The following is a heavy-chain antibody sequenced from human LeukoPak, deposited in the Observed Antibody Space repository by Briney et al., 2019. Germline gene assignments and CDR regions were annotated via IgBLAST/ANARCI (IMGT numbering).Heavy chain of an antibody. V-gene: IGHV3-53*01. Sequence: PSETLSLTCTVSGGSISSSSHYWSWIRQAPGKGLDWISLIYSGGSTYYADSVMGRFTISRDNSKTTLFLQMNSLKAEDTAVYYCATGGRSGVALEQWGQGTLVTVSS. CDR3: ATGGRSGVALEQ. CDR2: IYSGGST. CDR1: GGSISSSSHY. D-gene: IGHD1/OR15-1a*01. J-gene: IGHJ4*02.